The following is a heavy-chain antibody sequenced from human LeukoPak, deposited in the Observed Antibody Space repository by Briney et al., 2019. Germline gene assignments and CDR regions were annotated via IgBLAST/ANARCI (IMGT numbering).Heavy chain of an antibody. CDR2: IWYDGIHK. V-gene: IGHV3-33*01. Sequence: GGSLRLSCAASGFILCEYAILWVRHAPGKGLEWVAAIWYDGIHKYSTDSVKGRFTISRDNSKNALYLQMLSLSAEDTAVYYCVRVPRNSNYFYYFDWWGQGVLVTVSS. CDR3: VRVPRNSNYFYYFDW. CDR1: GFILCEYA. D-gene: IGHD4-11*01. J-gene: IGHJ4*02.